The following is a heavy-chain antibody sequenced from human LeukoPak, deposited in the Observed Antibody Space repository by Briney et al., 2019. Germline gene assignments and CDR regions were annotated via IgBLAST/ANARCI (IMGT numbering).Heavy chain of an antibody. Sequence: GGSLRLSCAASGFTFTSYTTTWVRQAPGKGLEWVAFIRYDGSNKYYADSVKGRFTISRDNSKNTLYLQMNSLRAEDTAVYYCARILDSAWGELGYWGQGTLVTVSS. D-gene: IGHD6-19*01. CDR2: IRYDGSNK. J-gene: IGHJ4*02. V-gene: IGHV3-30*02. CDR3: ARILDSAWGELGY. CDR1: GFTFTSYT.